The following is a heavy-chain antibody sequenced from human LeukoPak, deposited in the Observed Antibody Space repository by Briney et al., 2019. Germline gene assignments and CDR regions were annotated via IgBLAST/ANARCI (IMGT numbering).Heavy chain of an antibody. D-gene: IGHD3-22*01. V-gene: IGHV3-33*06. CDR2: IWYDRSNK. Sequence: PGGSLRLSCAASGFTFSSYGMHWVRQAPGKGLEWVAVIWYDRSNKYYADSVKGRFTISRDNSKNTLYLQMNSLRAEDTAVYYCAKDYYDSSGYYYARPRGSAVLDWGQGTLVTVSS. J-gene: IGHJ4*02. CDR1: GFTFSSYG. CDR3: AKDYYDSSGYYYARPRGSAVLD.